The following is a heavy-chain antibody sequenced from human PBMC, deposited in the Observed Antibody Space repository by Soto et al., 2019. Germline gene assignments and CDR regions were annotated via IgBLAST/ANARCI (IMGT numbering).Heavy chain of an antibody. J-gene: IGHJ6*02. V-gene: IGHV1-18*01. D-gene: IGHD6-13*01. Sequence: QVQLVQSGAEVKKPGASVKVSCKASGYTFTSYGISWVRQAPGQGLEWMGWISAYNGNTNYAQKLQGRVTMTTDTSTSTAYMELRSLRSDDTAVYYCARDAGIAAAGTFRRYYYYGMDVWCQGTTVTVSS. CDR2: ISAYNGNT. CDR3: ARDAGIAAAGTFRRYYYYGMDV. CDR1: GYTFTSYG.